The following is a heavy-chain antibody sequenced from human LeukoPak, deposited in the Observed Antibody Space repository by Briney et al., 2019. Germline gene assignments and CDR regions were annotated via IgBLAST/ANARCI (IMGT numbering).Heavy chain of an antibody. CDR1: RFSFSSYA. CDR2: ISGSGGST. V-gene: IGHV3-23*01. CDR3: AKMATCGGDCYYGY. Sequence: PGGSLRLSCAASRFSFSSYAMNWVRQAPGKGLEWISAISGSGGSTYYADSVKGRFTISRDNSKNTLYLQMNSLRAEDTAVYYCAKMATCGGDCYYGYWGQGTLVTVSS. D-gene: IGHD2-21*02. J-gene: IGHJ4*02.